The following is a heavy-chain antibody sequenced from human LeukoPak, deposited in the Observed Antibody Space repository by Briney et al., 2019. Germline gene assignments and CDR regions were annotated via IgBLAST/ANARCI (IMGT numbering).Heavy chain of an antibody. J-gene: IGHJ4*02. CDR2: ISAYNGNT. Sequence: ASVKVSRKASGYTFTSYGISWVRQAPGQGLEWMGWISAYNGNTNYAQNLQGRVTMTTDTSTSTAYMELRSLRSDDTAVYYCARPQSRVGASDYWGQGTLVTVSS. CDR3: ARPQSRVGASDY. D-gene: IGHD1-26*01. CDR1: GYTFTSYG. V-gene: IGHV1-18*01.